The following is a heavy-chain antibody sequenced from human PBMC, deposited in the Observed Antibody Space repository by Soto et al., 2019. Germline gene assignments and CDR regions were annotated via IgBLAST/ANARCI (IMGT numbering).Heavy chain of an antibody. V-gene: IGHV3-23*01. D-gene: IGHD6-19*01. CDR1: GFTFSTYA. J-gene: IGHJ4*02. CDR2: ISGSGDST. CDR3: AKERSSGWSFDY. Sequence: EVQLLESGGGLVQPGGSLRLSCAASGFTFSTYAMNWVRQSPGKGLEWVSGISGSGDSTYDADSVKGRFTVSRDNSKNPLYLQMNSLRAEDTAVFYCAKERSSGWSFDYWGQGTLVTVSS.